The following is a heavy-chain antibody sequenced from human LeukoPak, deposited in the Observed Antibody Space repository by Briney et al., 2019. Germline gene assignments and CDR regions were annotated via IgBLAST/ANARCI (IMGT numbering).Heavy chain of an antibody. V-gene: IGHV3-23*01. CDR3: AKGSGSGSYYTLHDAFDI. D-gene: IGHD3-10*01. J-gene: IGHJ3*02. CDR1: GFTFSSYA. CDR2: ISGSGGST. Sequence: GGSLRLSCAASGFTFSSYAMSWVRQAPGKGLEWVSAISGSGGSTYCADSVKGRFTISRDNSKNTLYLQMNSLRAEDTAVYYCAKGSGSGSYYTLHDAFDIWGQGTMVTVSS.